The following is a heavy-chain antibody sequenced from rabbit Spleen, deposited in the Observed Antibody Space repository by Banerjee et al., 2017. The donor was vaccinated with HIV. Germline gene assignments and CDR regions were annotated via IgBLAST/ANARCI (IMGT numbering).Heavy chain of an antibody. J-gene: IGHJ4*01. CDR1: GFDFSSYY. Sequence: QLKESGGGLVQPGGSLKLSCKVSGFDFSSYYMTWVRQAPGKGLEWTGYIDPVFGNTYYASWVNGRFTISSDNAQNTVFLQLNSLTAADTATYFCVRDKASSSGDYGPYYFNLWGQGTLVTVS. CDR3: VRDKASSSGDYGPYYFNL. V-gene: IGHV1S7*01. CDR2: IDPVFGNT. D-gene: IGHD1-1*01.